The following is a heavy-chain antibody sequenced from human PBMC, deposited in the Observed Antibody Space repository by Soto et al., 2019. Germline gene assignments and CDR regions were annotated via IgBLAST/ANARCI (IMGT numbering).Heavy chain of an antibody. D-gene: IGHD3-3*01. Sequence: GGSLRLSCAASGFTFSSYWMHWVRQAPGKGLVWVSRINSDGSSTSYADPVKGRFTNSRDNAKNTLYLQMNSLRAEDTAVYYCARDGERGDFWGGYYTNDYYGMDVWGQGTTVTVSS. CDR2: INSDGSST. CDR1: GFTFSSYW. V-gene: IGHV3-74*01. J-gene: IGHJ6*02. CDR3: ARDGERGDFWGGYYTNDYYGMDV.